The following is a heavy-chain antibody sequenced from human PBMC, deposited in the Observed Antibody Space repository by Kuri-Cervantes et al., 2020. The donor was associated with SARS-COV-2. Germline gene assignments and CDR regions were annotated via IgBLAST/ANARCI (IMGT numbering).Heavy chain of an antibody. J-gene: IGHJ5*02. V-gene: IGHV3-23*01. Sequence: GESLKSSCAASGFTFSSYAMSWVRQAPGKGLEWVSAISGSGGSTYYADSVKGRFTISRDNSKNTLYLQMNSLRAEDTAVYYCAKVQQLGSSWYWFDPWGQGTLVTVSS. D-gene: IGHD6-13*01. CDR1: GFTFSSYA. CDR3: AKVQQLGSSWYWFDP. CDR2: ISGSGGST.